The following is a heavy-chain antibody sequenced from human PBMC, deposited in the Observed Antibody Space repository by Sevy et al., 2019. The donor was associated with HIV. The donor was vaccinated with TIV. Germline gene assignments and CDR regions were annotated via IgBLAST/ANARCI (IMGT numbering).Heavy chain of an antibody. CDR3: ARDQQITIVGEITDYYFYYGMDG. D-gene: IGHD3-3*01. Sequence: GGSLRLSCAVSGFTFSRFGMHWVRQAPGKGLEWVAVISYDGNDKHDAESVKGRFAISRDNSKNTLHLEMNSLRAEDTAVYYCARDQQITIVGEITDYYFYYGMDGWGQRTTVTVSS. CDR2: ISYDGNDK. V-gene: IGHV3-30*09. CDR1: GFTFSRFG. J-gene: IGHJ6*02.